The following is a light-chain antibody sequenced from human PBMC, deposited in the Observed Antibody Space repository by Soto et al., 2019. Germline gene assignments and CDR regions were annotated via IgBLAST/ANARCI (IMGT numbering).Light chain of an antibody. J-gene: IGKJ1*01. CDR3: QQSYSTPRT. V-gene: IGKV1-39*01. CDR2: AAS. Sequence: DIQMTQSPSSLSASVGDRVTITCRASQSISSYLNWYQQKPGKAPKLLIYAASSLQSGVPSRFRGSGSGTDFTLTISSLQPEDFATYYCQQSYSTPRTFGHGTKVEIK. CDR1: QSISSY.